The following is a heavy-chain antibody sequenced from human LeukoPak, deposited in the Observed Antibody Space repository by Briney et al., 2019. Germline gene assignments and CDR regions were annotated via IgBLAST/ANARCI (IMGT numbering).Heavy chain of an antibody. CDR2: IRYDGSNK. Sequence: GGSLRLSYAASGFTFSSYGMHWVRQAPGKGLEWVAFIRYDGSNKYYADSVKGRFTISRDNSKNTLYLQMDSLRAEDTAVYYCARARIPAAYHDAFDIWGQGTMVTVSS. CDR3: ARARIPAAYHDAFDI. J-gene: IGHJ3*02. CDR1: GFTFSSYG. D-gene: IGHD2-2*01. V-gene: IGHV3-30*02.